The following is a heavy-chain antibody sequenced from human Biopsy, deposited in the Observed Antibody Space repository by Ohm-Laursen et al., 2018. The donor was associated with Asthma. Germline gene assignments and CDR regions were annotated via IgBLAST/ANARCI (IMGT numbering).Heavy chain of an antibody. V-gene: IGHV3-30-3*01. D-gene: IGHD6-19*01. J-gene: IGHJ4*02. Sequence: SLRLSCSATRFTYEMHWVRQAPGKGLEWVAVISYDGSSIYYADSVKGRFTISRDNSKNTLSLQMNSLAAEDTAVYYCAREGVAGTHIEDWGQGTLVTVSS. CDR1: RFTYE. CDR3: AREGVAGTHIED. CDR2: ISYDGSSI.